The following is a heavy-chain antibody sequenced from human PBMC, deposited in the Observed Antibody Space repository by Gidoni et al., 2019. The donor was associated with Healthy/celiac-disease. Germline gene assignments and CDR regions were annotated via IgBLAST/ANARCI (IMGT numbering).Heavy chain of an antibody. J-gene: IGHJ4*02. CDR3: AAILGELSLSPLDY. Sequence: EVQLLESGGGLVPPGGSLSLSCAASGFTFSSYAMSWVRQAPGKGLEWVAAISGSGGSTYYADSVKGRFTISRDNSKNTLYLQMNSLRAEDTAVYYCAAILGELSLSPLDYWGQGTLVTVSS. D-gene: IGHD3-16*02. CDR1: GFTFSSYA. V-gene: IGHV3-23*01. CDR2: ISGSGGST.